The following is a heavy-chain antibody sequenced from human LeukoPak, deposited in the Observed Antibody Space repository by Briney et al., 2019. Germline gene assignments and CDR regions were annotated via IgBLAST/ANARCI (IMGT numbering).Heavy chain of an antibody. CDR3: AKGSLYDFWSGYDY. D-gene: IGHD3-3*01. CDR1: GFTFDDYA. J-gene: IGHJ4*02. CDR2: ISWNSGSI. Sequence: GGSLRLSCAASGFTFDDYAMHWVWQAPGKGLEWVSGISWNSGSIGYADSVKGRFTISRDNAKNSLYLQMNSLRAEDMALYYCAKGSLYDFWSGYDYWGQGTLVTVSS. V-gene: IGHV3-9*03.